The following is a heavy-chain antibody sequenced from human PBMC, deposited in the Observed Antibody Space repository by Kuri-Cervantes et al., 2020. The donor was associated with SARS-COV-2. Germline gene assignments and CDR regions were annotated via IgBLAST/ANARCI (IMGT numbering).Heavy chain of an antibody. D-gene: IGHD2-15*01. Sequence: SCAVSGGSFSSSNWWSWVRQPPGKGLEWIGEIYHSGSTNYNPSLKSRVTISVDASKNQFSLKLSSVTAADTAVYSRARPLGSIAVAAPNYFDYWGQGTLVTVSS. CDR3: ARPLGSIAVAAPNYFDY. J-gene: IGHJ4*02. CDR1: GGSFSSSNW. V-gene: IGHV4-4*01. CDR2: IYHSGST.